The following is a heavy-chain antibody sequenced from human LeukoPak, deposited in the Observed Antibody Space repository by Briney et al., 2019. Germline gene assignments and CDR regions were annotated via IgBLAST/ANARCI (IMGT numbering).Heavy chain of an antibody. Sequence: GGSLRLSCAVSGFTFNNAWMNWVRQAPGKGLEWVGRIRSRGDGGTTDFAAPVKGRFTISRDDSKNTLYLQMNSLTSEDTAVYYCTQGSGQYFDYWGQGTLVTVSS. CDR2: IRSRGDGGTT. D-gene: IGHD2-15*01. V-gene: IGHV3-15*07. CDR1: GFTFNNAW. J-gene: IGHJ4*02. CDR3: TQGSGQYFDY.